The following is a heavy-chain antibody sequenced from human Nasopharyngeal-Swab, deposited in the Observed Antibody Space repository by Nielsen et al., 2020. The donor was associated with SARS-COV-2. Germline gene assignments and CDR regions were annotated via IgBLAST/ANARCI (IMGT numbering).Heavy chain of an antibody. V-gene: IGHV4-31*03. Sequence: SETLSLTCIVSGGSLTSGAFYWTWIRQDPGKGLEWIGYIYYGGGTSYNPSLKSRVTISVDTSKNQFSLNLNSVTAADTAVYYCARGAAAADYWGQGTLVTVSS. CDR3: ARGAAAADY. J-gene: IGHJ4*02. CDR1: GGSLTSGAFY. CDR2: IYYGGGT. D-gene: IGHD6-13*01.